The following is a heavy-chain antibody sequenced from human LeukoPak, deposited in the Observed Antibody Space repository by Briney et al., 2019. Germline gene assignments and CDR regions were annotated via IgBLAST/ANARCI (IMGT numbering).Heavy chain of an antibody. D-gene: IGHD2-8*01. J-gene: IGHJ4*02. CDR1: GFPFKTYD. V-gene: IGHV3-20*04. Sequence: GGSLRLSCEASGFPFKTYDMAWVRQAPGKGLEWVAGIDWEGGRTGFAESVKGRFTISRDTVRNFLYLEVNSLRTEDTALYYCAKDNGMNWGQGTLVTVSS. CDR2: IDWEGGRT. CDR3: AKDNGMN.